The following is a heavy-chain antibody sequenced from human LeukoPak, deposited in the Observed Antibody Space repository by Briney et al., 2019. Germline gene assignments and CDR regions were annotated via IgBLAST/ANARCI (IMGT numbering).Heavy chain of an antibody. V-gene: IGHV3-33*01. CDR1: GFTFSSYG. D-gene: IGHD2-21*02. CDR3: ARDSRNDFDFQH. J-gene: IGHJ1*01. Sequence: SGGSLRLSCAASGFTFSSYGMHWVRQAPGKGLEWVAVIWYDGSNKYYADSVKGRFTISRDNSKNTLYLQMNSLRAEDTAVYYCARDSRNDFDFQHWGQGTLVTVSS. CDR2: IWYDGSNK.